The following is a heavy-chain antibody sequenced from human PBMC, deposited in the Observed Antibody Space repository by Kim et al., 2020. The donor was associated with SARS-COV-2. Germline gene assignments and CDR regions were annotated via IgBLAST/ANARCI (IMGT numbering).Heavy chain of an antibody. CDR1: GYTFTNYA. CDR3: ASSFWSGYTSWFDP. V-gene: IGHV7-4-1*02. D-gene: IGHD3-3*01. J-gene: IGHJ5*02. CDR2: INTNTGNP. Sequence: ASVKVSCKASGYTFTNYAMNWVRQAPGQGLEWMGWINTNTGNPTYAQGFTGRFVFSLDTSVSTGYLQISSLKAEDTAVYYCASSFWSGYTSWFDPWGQGTLVTVSS.